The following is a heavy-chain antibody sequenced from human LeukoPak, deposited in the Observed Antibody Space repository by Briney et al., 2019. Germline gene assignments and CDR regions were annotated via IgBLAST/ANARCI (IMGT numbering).Heavy chain of an antibody. Sequence: PGGSLRLSCAASGFTVSINYMSWVRQAPGKGLEWVSVIYRDGDTYYADSVKGRFTISRDSSKNILYLQMNSLRAEDTAVYYCARDVFDRGLQWYFDLWGRGTVITVSS. CDR2: IYRDGDT. CDR1: GFTVSINY. CDR3: ARDVFDRGLQWYFDL. D-gene: IGHD3-16*01. V-gene: IGHV3-53*01. J-gene: IGHJ2*01.